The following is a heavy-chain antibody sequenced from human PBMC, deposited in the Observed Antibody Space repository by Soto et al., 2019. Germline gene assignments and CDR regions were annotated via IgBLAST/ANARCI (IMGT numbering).Heavy chain of an antibody. CDR3: ARDKITGLFDY. Sequence: QEQLQQWGAGLLKPSETLSLTCAVYGGSFSGYYWTWIRQPPGTGLEWIGDINHSGSTNYNPSLKSRVTLSVDTSKNQSSLKLTSVTAADTAVYYCARDKITGLFDYWGQGTLVTVSS. CDR2: INHSGST. CDR1: GGSFSGYY. V-gene: IGHV4-34*01. J-gene: IGHJ4*02. D-gene: IGHD2-8*02.